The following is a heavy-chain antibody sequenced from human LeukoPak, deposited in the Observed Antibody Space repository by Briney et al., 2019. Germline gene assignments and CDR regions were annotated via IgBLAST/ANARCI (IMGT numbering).Heavy chain of an antibody. D-gene: IGHD3-3*01. CDR3: AKFPKSESYFDY. V-gene: IGHV3-23*01. J-gene: IGHJ4*02. Sequence: GGSLRLSCAASGFTFSRNAMSWVRQAPGKGLEWVSAISGGGGSTYYADSVKGRFTISRDNSKNTLCLQMNSLRAEDTAVYYCAKFPKSESYFDYWGQGTLVTVSS. CDR1: GFTFSRNA. CDR2: ISGGGGST.